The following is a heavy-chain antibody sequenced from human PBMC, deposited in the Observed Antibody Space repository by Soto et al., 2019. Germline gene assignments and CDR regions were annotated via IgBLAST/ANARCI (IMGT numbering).Heavy chain of an antibody. V-gene: IGHV1-3*01. CDR3: ARGGSGWIWDAFDI. D-gene: IGHD6-19*01. CDR2: INAGNGNT. CDR1: GYTFTSYA. J-gene: IGHJ3*02. Sequence: QVQLVQSGAEVKKPGASVKVSCKASGYTFTSYAMHWVRQAPGQRLEWMGWINAGNGNTKYSQKFQGRVTITRDTSASTAYMELSSLRSEDTAVYYCARGGSGWIWDAFDIWCQGTMVTVSS.